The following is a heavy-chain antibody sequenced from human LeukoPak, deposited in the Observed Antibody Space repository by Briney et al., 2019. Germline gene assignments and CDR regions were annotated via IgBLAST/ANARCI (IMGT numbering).Heavy chain of an antibody. CDR3: AKAHDESIVDGFDY. V-gene: IGHV3-23*01. D-gene: IGHD1-26*01. J-gene: IGHJ4*02. CDR1: GFTFSSYA. Sequence: GGSLRLSCAASGFTFSSYAMSWVRQAPGKGLEWVSVISGSGGSTYYVDSVKGRFTISRDNSKNTLYVRMNSLRAEDTAVYYCAKAHDESIVDGFDYWGQGTLVTVSS. CDR2: ISGSGGST.